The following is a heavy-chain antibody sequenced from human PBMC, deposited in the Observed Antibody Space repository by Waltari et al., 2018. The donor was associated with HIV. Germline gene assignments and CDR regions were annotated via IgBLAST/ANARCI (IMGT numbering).Heavy chain of an antibody. CDR2: INPNSGGT. CDR3: ARNKGYYYGSGSPGDYGMDV. D-gene: IGHD3-10*01. CDR1: GYTFTGYY. J-gene: IGHJ6*02. V-gene: IGHV1-2*02. Sequence: QVQLVQSGAEVKKPGASVKVSCKASGYTFTGYYMHWVRQAPGQGLEWMGWINPNSGGTNYAQKCQGRVTMTRDTAISTAYMELRRLRSDETAVYYWARNKGYYYGSGSPGDYGMDVGGQGTTVTVSS.